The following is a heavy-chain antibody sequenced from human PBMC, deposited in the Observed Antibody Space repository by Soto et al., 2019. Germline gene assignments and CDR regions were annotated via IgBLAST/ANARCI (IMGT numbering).Heavy chain of an antibody. Sequence: PSETLSLTCAVSGYPISSGYYCCWIRQSPGKGLEWIGSLYHNGSTYYNPSLKSRVTISVDSSKNQFSLMLTSVTAADTAVYYCARDSRYSGYNYSGMDVWGQGTTVTVSS. CDR1: GYPISSGYY. CDR3: ARDSRYSGYNYSGMDV. CDR2: LYHNGST. V-gene: IGHV4-38-2*02. D-gene: IGHD5-12*01. J-gene: IGHJ6*02.